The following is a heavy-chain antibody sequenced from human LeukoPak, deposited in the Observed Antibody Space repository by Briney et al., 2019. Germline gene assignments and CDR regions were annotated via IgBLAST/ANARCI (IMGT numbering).Heavy chain of an antibody. V-gene: IGHV4-30-4*01. CDR2: IYYSGST. CDR3: ARLYYDILTGYLEGAFDI. D-gene: IGHD3-9*01. J-gene: IGHJ3*02. CDR1: GGSISSGDYY. Sequence: SQTLSLTCTVSGGSISSGDYYWSWIRQPPGKGLEWIGYIYYSGSTYYNPSLKSRVTISVDTSKNQFSLKLSSVTAADTAVYYCARLYYDILTGYLEGAFDIWGQGTMVTASS.